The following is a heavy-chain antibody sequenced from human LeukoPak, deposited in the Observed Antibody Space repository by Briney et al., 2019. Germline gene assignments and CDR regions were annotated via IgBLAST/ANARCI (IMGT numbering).Heavy chain of an antibody. V-gene: IGHV1-2*02. Sequence: AASVKVSCKAFGYTFTGYYMHWVRQAPGQGLEWMGWINPNSGGTNYAQKFQGRVTMTRDTSIRTAYMELSRLRSDDTAVYYCARDGSTGELLVPHDYWGQGTLVTVSS. CDR3: ARDGSTGELLVPHDY. CDR1: GYTFTGYY. D-gene: IGHD1-26*01. J-gene: IGHJ4*02. CDR2: INPNSGGT.